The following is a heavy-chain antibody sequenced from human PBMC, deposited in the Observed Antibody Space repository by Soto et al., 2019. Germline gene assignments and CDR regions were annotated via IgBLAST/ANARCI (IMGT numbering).Heavy chain of an antibody. CDR1: GGSFSGYY. Sequence: QVQLQQWGAGLLKPSETLSLTCAVYGGSFSGYYWSWIRQPPGKGLEWIGEINHSGSTNYNPSLKSRVTISVDTSKNQFSLKLSSVTAADTAVYYCARASILGAFDTWGQGTMVTVSS. J-gene: IGHJ3*02. CDR3: ARASILGAFDT. CDR2: INHSGST. D-gene: IGHD6-6*01. V-gene: IGHV4-34*01.